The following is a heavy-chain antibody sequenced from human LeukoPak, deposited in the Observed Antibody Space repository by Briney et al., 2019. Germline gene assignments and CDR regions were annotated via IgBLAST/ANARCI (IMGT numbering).Heavy chain of an antibody. J-gene: IGHJ4*02. Sequence: GGSLRLSCAASGFTVSSSYMSWVRQAPGKGLEWVSVIYSGGSTYYADSVKGRFTISRDNSKNTLYLQMNSLRAEDTAMYYCARESTVTTPYFDYWGQGTLVTVAS. D-gene: IGHD4-17*01. V-gene: IGHV3-53*01. CDR1: GFTVSSSY. CDR2: IYSGGST. CDR3: ARESTVTTPYFDY.